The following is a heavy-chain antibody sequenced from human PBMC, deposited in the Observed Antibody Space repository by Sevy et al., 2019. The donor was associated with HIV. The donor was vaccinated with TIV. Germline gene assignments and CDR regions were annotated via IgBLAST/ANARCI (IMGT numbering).Heavy chain of an antibody. V-gene: IGHV4-34*01. D-gene: IGHD2-2*01. CDR2: INHTGDL. J-gene: IGHJ4*02. CDR3: ARGRQAYVVVVPSTVPFDY. Sequence: SETLCLTCAVYGGSFSGYYWNWIRQSPGKGLEWIGEINHTGDLKYNPSLKRRVTISVDASKNQVSLHLNSVTGADTAVYYCARGRQAYVVVVPSTVPFDYWGQGTLVTVSS. CDR1: GGSFSGYY.